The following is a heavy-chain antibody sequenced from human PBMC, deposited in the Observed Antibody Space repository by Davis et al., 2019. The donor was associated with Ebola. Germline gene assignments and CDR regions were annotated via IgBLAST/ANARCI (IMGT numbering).Heavy chain of an antibody. CDR3: ARVLSQGYMYYGMDV. D-gene: IGHD5-24*01. CDR1: GYTFTSYY. CDR2: INPSGGST. Sequence: ASVKVSCKASGYTFTSYYMHWVRQPPRQGLEWMGIINPSGGSTSYAQKFQGRVTITADESTSTAYMELSRLRSEDTAVYYCARVLSQGYMYYGMDVWGKGTTVSVSS. V-gene: IGHV1-46*01. J-gene: IGHJ6*04.